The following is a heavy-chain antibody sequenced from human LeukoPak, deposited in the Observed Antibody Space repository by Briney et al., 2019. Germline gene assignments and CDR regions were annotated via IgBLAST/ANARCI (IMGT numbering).Heavy chain of an antibody. CDR1: GGSISTFY. D-gene: IGHD5-12*01. J-gene: IGHJ5*02. CDR2: IYHSRDP. Sequence: PSETLSLTCTVSGGSISTFYWNWIRQPPGKGREWIGYIYHSRDPRYNPSLKSRGTISVDTSKSQFSLKVSSVTAADTAVYYCARGGYSGSDWTTWGQGTLVTVSS. V-gene: IGHV4-59*01. CDR3: ARGGYSGSDWTT.